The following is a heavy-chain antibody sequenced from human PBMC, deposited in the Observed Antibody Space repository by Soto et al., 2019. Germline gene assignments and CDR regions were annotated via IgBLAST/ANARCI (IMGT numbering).Heavy chain of an antibody. D-gene: IGHD2-15*01. CDR3: ARGLYCSGGSCYGGIYYDY. J-gene: IGHJ4*02. CDR2: IYHSGST. Sequence: SETLSLTCAVSGGSISSGGYSWSWIRQPPGKGLEWIGYIYHSGSTYYNPSLKSRVTISVDRSKNQFSLKLSSVTAADTAVYYCARGLYCSGGSCYGGIYYDYWGQGTLVTVS. CDR1: GGSISSGGYS. V-gene: IGHV4-30-2*01.